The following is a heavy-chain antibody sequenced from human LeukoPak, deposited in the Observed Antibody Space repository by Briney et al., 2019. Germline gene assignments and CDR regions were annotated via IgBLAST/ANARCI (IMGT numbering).Heavy chain of an antibody. D-gene: IGHD6-19*01. V-gene: IGHV1-69*13. J-gene: IGHJ3*02. CDR1: GGTFSSYA. Sequence: GASVKVSCKASGGTFSSYAISWVRQAPGQGLEWMGGIIPIFGTANYAQKFQGRVTITADESTSTAYMELSSLRSEDTAVYYCARVERKVFIYSSGWYGAFDIWGQGTMVTVSS. CDR2: IIPIFGTA. CDR3: ARVERKVFIYSSGWYGAFDI.